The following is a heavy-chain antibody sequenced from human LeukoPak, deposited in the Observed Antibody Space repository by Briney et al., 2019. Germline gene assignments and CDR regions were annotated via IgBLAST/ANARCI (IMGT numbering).Heavy chain of an antibody. CDR2: IIPILGIA. D-gene: IGHD3-22*01. Sequence: GASVKVSCKASGGTFSSYAISWVRQAPGQGLEWMGRIIPILGIANYAQKFQGRVTITADKSTSTAYMELSSLRSEDTAVYYCARAYDSSGYPEYFQHWGQGTLVTVSS. CDR1: GGTFSSYA. V-gene: IGHV1-69*04. J-gene: IGHJ1*01. CDR3: ARAYDSSGYPEYFQH.